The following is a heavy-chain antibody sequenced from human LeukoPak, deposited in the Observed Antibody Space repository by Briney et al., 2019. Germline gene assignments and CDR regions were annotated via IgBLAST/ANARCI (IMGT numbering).Heavy chain of an antibody. D-gene: IGHD2-15*01. CDR2: ISSSGGTI. J-gene: IGHJ4*02. CDR1: GFTFSTYE. Sequence: QPGGSLRLSCAASGFTFSTYEMNWVRQAPGKGLEWVSYISSSGGTIYYADSVKGRFTISRDNAKNSLYLQMNSLRVEDTAVYYCASARGHAHFDYWGQGTLVTVSS. V-gene: IGHV3-48*03. CDR3: ASARGHAHFDY.